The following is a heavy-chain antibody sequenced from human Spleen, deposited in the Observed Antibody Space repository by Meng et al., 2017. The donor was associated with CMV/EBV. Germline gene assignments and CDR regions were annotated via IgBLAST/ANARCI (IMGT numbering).Heavy chain of an antibody. J-gene: IGHJ6*02. CDR3: ASEAPRLYDFWSSTSNYGMDV. CDR2: INPNSGGT. CDR1: GYTFTGYY. Sequence: ASVKVSCKASGYTFTGYYMHWVRQAPGQGLEWMGWINPNSGGTNYAQKFQGRVTMTRDTSISTAYMELSSLRSEDTAVYYCASEAPRLYDFWSSTSNYGMDVWGQGTTVTVSS. V-gene: IGHV1-2*02. D-gene: IGHD3-3*01.